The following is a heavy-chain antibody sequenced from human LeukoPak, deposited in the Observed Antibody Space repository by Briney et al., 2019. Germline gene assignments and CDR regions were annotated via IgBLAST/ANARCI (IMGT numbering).Heavy chain of an antibody. D-gene: IGHD1-1*01. CDR3: ARRGTGHGMDV. Sequence: GGSLRLSCAASGFTFSSYWMHWVRQAPGKGLVWVSRISDGGSTTTYADSVKGRFTISRDNAKNTLFLQMNSLRAEDTAVYYCARRGTGHGMDVWGQGTTVIVSS. CDR2: ISDGGSTT. V-gene: IGHV3-74*01. CDR1: GFTFSSYW. J-gene: IGHJ6*02.